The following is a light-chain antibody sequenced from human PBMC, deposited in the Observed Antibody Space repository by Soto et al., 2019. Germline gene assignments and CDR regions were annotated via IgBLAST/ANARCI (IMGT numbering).Light chain of an antibody. J-gene: IGKJ1*01. V-gene: IGKV1-27*01. CDR1: QDISHY. CDR3: QSYTTAPWT. Sequence: DIPMTQSPSSLSASVGDRVTITCRASQDISHYLVWYQQKPGKVPEVLIYAASTLRSGVPSRFSGSGSGTDFTLTISSLQPEDVATYFCQSYTTAPWTFGQGTGMEIK. CDR2: AAS.